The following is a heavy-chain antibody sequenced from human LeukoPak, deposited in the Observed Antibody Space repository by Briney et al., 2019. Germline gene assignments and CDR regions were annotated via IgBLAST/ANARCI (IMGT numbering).Heavy chain of an antibody. V-gene: IGHV4-59*01. D-gene: IGHD3-16*01. CDR2: IYYSGST. Sequence: SETLSLTCTVSGGSISSYYWSWIRQPPGKGLEWIGYIYYSGSTNYNPSLKSRVTISVDTSKNQFSLKLSSVTAADTAVYYCARIGGYKSPFDYWGQGTLVTVSS. CDR1: GGSISSYY. CDR3: ARIGGYKSPFDY. J-gene: IGHJ4*02.